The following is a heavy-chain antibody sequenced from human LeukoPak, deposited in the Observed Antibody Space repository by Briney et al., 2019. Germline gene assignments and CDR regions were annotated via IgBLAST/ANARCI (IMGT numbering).Heavy chain of an antibody. D-gene: IGHD6-6*01. CDR1: GFSFSGHW. CDR3: ARGPNSNWSGLDF. Sequence: PGGSLRLSCTASGFSFSGHWMHWARQLPGKGLVWVSRISPTGSTTSYADSVKGLFTVSRDNAKNTLYLQVNNLRAEDTAVYYCARGPNSNWSGLDFWGQGTLLTVSS. J-gene: IGHJ4*02. V-gene: IGHV3-74*01. CDR2: ISPTGSTT.